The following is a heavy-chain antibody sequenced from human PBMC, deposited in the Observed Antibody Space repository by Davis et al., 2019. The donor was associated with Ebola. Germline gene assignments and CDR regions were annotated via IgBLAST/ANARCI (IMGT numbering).Heavy chain of an antibody. CDR1: GGTFSSYA. CDR3: ARGITMVRENWFDP. CDR2: ISAYNGNT. V-gene: IGHV1-18*01. J-gene: IGHJ5*02. Sequence: AASVKVSCKASGGTFSSYAISWVRQAPGQGLEWMGWISAYNGNTNYAQKLQGRVTMTTDTSTSTAYMELRSLRSDDTAVYYCARGITMVRENWFDPWGQGTLVTVSS. D-gene: IGHD3-10*01.